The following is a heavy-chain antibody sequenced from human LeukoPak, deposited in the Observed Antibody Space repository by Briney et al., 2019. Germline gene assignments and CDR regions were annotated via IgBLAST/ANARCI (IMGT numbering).Heavy chain of an antibody. CDR1: GFTFSSYA. CDR2: ISYDGSNK. J-gene: IGHJ4*02. Sequence: PGGSLRLSCAASGFTFSSYAMHWVRQAPGKGLEWVAVISYDGSNKYYADSVKGRFTISRDNSKNTLYLQMNSLRAEDTAVYYCAKDPGFEYWGQGTLVTVSS. CDR3: AKDPGFEY. V-gene: IGHV3-30*18.